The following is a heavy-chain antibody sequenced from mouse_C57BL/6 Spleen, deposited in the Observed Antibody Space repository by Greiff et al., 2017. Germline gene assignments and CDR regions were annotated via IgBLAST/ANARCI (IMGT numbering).Heavy chain of an antibody. CDR3: ANSVYGSSYDY. V-gene: IGHV1-64*01. J-gene: IGHJ2*01. Sequence: QVQLQQPGAELVKPGASVKLSCKASGYTFTSYWMHWVKQRPGQGLEWIGMIHPNSGSTNYNEKLKSKATLTVDKSSSTAYMQLSSLTSEDSAVYYCANSVYGSSYDYWGQGTTLTVSS. CDR2: IHPNSGST. CDR1: GYTFTSYW. D-gene: IGHD1-1*01.